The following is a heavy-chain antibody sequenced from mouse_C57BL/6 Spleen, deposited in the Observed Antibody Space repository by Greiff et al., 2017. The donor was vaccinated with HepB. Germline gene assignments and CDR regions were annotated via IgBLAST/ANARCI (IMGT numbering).Heavy chain of an antibody. CDR3: ARNRYFDY. V-gene: IGHV1-52*01. CDR1: GYTFTSYW. Sequence: VQLKQPGAELVRPGSSVKLSCKASGYTFTSYWMHWVKQRPIQGLEWIGNIDPSDSETHYNQKFKDKATLTVDKSSSTAYMQLSSLTSEDSAVYYCARNRYFDYWGQGTTLTVSS. J-gene: IGHJ2*01. CDR2: IDPSDSET.